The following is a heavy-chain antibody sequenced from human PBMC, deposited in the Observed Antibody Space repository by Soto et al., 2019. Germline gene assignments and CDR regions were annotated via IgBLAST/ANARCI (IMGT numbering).Heavy chain of an antibody. CDR1: GFSFNTYT. Sequence: QVQVVESGGGVVQPGRSLRLSCATSGFSFNTYTMHWVRQAPGKGLEWVAAIWFDGSNQYYADSVKGRFTISRDNSNQTLFLQLNSLGAEDTAVYYCAKDPRRWGCLDVWGQGTTVTVSS. V-gene: IGHV3-33*03. CDR2: IWFDGSNQ. D-gene: IGHD3-16*01. CDR3: AKDPRRWGCLDV. J-gene: IGHJ6*02.